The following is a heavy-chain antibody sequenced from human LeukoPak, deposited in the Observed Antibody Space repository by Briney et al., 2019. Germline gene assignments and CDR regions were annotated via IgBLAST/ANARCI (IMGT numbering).Heavy chain of an antibody. CDR2: VTSSGGST. Sequence: GGSLRLSCAASGFNFRSFSMTWVRQAPGKGLEWVSTVTSSGGSTYYADSVKGRFTNSRDNSKNTLYLQMSSLRAEDTAVYYCARGTLSGSYRRWGQGTLVTVSS. CDR3: ARGTLSGSYRR. D-gene: IGHD1-26*01. CDR1: GFNFRSFS. V-gene: IGHV3-23*01. J-gene: IGHJ4*02.